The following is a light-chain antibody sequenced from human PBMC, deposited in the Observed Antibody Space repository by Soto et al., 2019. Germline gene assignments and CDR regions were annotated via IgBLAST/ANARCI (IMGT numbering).Light chain of an antibody. V-gene: IGLV1-40*01. Sequence: QSVLTQPPSVSGAPGQRVTISCTGSSSNIGAGYDVSWYQQLPGTAPKFLIYGNTDRPSGVPDRFSGSKSGTSASLAITGLQAEDEADYYCQSYDSRLSGYVFGTGTKVTV. CDR2: GNT. CDR1: SSNIGAGYD. CDR3: QSYDSRLSGYV. J-gene: IGLJ1*01.